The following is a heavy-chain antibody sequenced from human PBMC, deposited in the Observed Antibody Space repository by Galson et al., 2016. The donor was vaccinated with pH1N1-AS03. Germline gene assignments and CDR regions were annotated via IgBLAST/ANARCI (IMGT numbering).Heavy chain of an antibody. D-gene: IGHD6-13*01. CDR3: VKSGTYSSSRGWFDS. J-gene: IGHJ5*01. CDR1: RFTFNGYA. CDR2: ISWNSGNI. Sequence: SLRLSCAASRFTFNGYAMHWVRQAPGKGLEWVSSISWNSGNIDYADSVKGRVTLSRDDAKNSLFLQMNSLRTEDTAVYYCVKSGTYSSSRGWFDSWGQGTLVTVSS. V-gene: IGHV3-9*01.